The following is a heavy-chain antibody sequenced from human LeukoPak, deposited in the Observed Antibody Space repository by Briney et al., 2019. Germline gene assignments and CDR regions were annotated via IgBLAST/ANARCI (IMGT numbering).Heavy chain of an antibody. CDR3: AKDRARVTASTDY. CDR2: ISYDGSNK. D-gene: IGHD2-21*02. J-gene: IGHJ4*02. Sequence: PGRSLRLSCAASGFTFSSYGMHWVRQAPGKGLEWVAVISYDGSNKYYADSVKGRFTISRDNSKNTLYLQTNSLRAEDTAVYYCAKDRARVTASTDYWGQGTLVTVSS. V-gene: IGHV3-30*18. CDR1: GFTFSSYG.